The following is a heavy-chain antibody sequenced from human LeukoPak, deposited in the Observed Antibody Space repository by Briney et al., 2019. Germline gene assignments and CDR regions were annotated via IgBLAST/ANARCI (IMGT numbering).Heavy chain of an antibody. CDR2: IKQDESEK. CDR3: AKYDSSSWYIGY. D-gene: IGHD6-13*01. J-gene: IGHJ4*02. V-gene: IGHV3-7*03. CDR1: GFSFSSYW. Sequence: PGGSLRLSCEASGFSFSSYWMSWVRLAPGKGPEWVANIKQDESEKYSVDSVKGRFIISRDNAKNSVFLQMNSLRAEDTAVYYCAKYDSSSWYIGYWGQGTLVTVSS.